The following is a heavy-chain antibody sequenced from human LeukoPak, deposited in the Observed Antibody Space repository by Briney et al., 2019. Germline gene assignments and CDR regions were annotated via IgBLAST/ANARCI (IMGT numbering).Heavy chain of an antibody. CDR1: GFTFTVYW. CDR2: INPDGSEK. Sequence: GSLRLSCAASGFTFTVYWMTWVRQAPGKGLEWVATINPDGSEKYYVDSVKGRCTISRDNAKRSLFLQMNSLRAEDMAVYYCARIGAGSSRDYWGQGTLVTVSS. CDR3: ARIGAGSSRDY. V-gene: IGHV3-7*04. D-gene: IGHD6-13*01. J-gene: IGHJ4*02.